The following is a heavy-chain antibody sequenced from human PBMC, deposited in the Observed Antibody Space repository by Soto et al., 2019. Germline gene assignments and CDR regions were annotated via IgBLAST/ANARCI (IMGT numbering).Heavy chain of an antibody. Sequence: LRLSCAASGFTFSSYAMSWVRQAPGKGLEWVSAISGSGGSTYYADSVKGRFTISRDNSKNTLYLQMNSLRAEDKAVYYCVCNNLYYYHRIAVWCQGPKVTV. CDR3: VCNNLYYYHRIAV. CDR2: ISGSGGST. CDR1: GFTFSSYA. V-gene: IGHV3-23*01. J-gene: IGHJ6*02. D-gene: IGHD2-8*01.